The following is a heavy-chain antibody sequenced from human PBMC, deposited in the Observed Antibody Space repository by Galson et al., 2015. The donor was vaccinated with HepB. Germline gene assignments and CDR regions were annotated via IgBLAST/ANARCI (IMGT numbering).Heavy chain of an antibody. CDR2: INGRGSTR. V-gene: IGHV3-23*01. CDR1: GFIFRHHA. Sequence: SLRLSCAGSGFIFRHHAMAWIRQAPGQGLEWVSGINGRGSTRSYSDAVKGRFSISRDNSKDTVFLQRDNLRAEDTAVYYCVKEGSWFGGDWFDPWGQGALVTVS. D-gene: IGHD3-16*01. J-gene: IGHJ5*02. CDR3: VKEGSWFGGDWFDP.